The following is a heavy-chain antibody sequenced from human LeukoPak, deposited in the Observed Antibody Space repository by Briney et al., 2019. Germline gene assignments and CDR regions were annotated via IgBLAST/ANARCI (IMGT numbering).Heavy chain of an antibody. CDR1: GYSFTSYW. V-gene: IGHV5-51*01. Sequence: GASLKISCKGSGYSFTSYWIGWVRQMPGKGLEWMGIIYTGYSDTRYSRSFQGQVTISADKSISTAYLQWSSLKASDSAMYYCARRRDDAFDIWGQGTMVTVSS. D-gene: IGHD5-24*01. J-gene: IGHJ3*02. CDR2: IYTGYSDT. CDR3: ARRRDDAFDI.